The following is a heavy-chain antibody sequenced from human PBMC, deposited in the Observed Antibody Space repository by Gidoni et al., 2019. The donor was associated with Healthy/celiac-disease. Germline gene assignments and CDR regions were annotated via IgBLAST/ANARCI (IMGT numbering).Heavy chain of an antibody. V-gene: IGHV5-51*01. D-gene: IGHD4-17*01. CDR1: GSSFTSYW. CDR3: ARRGEYGGPTSPFDP. CDR2: IYPGDSDT. J-gene: IGHJ5*02. Sequence: EVQLVQSGAEVKKPGESLKIPCKGSGSSFTSYWLGWVRQMPGKGLEWLGFIYPGDSDTRYIPSFQGQVTISADKSISTAYLQWSSLKASDTAMYYCARRGEYGGPTSPFDPWGQGTLVTVSS.